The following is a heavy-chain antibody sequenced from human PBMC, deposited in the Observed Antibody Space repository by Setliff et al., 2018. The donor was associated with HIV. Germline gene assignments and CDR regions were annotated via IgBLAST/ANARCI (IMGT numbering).Heavy chain of an antibody. V-gene: IGHV4-34*01. Sequence: PSETLSLTCAVYTESLTRYDWAWIRQSPEKGLEWTGEIDDSGSIIYNPSLQSRVTMSVDTSKNQFSLKLSSVTAADTAVYYCARDPKYYYKYFQYWSPGTLVTVPQ. J-gene: IGHJ1*01. CDR2: IDDSGSI. D-gene: IGHD1-26*01. CDR1: TESLTRYD. CDR3: ARDPKYYYKYFQY.